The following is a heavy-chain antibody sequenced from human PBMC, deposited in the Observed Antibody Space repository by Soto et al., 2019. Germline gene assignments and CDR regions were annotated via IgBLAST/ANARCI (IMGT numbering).Heavy chain of an antibody. D-gene: IGHD3-9*01. Sequence: QVQLVESGGGLVKPGGSLRLSCAASGFTFSDYYMSWIRQAPGKGLEWVSYISSSSSYTNYADSVKGRFTISRDNAKNSLYLQMNSLRAEDTAVYYCARVDYDILTGYNFDYWGQGTLVTVSS. CDR1: GFTFSDYY. J-gene: IGHJ4*02. CDR2: ISSSSSYT. CDR3: ARVDYDILTGYNFDY. V-gene: IGHV3-11*05.